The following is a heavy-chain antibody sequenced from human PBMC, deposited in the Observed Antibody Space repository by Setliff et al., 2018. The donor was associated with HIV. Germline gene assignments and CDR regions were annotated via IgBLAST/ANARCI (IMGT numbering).Heavy chain of an antibody. J-gene: IGHJ5*02. V-gene: IGHV4-38-2*01. Sequence: SETLSLTCAVSGYSISSGYYWGWIRQPPGKGLEWIGSIYHSESTYYNPSLKSRVTISVDTSKNQFSLKLSSVTAADTAVYYCARGSNWFDPWGQGTLVTVSS. CDR2: IYHSEST. CDR3: ARGSNWFDP. CDR1: GYSISSGYY.